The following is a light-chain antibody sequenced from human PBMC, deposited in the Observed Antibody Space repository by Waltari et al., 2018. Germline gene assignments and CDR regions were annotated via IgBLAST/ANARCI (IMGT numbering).Light chain of an antibody. V-gene: IGKV3-11*01. CDR3: QQRSNWPLLT. Sequence: EIVLTQSPVTLSLSPGERATLPCRASQSVSSYLAWYQQRPGQAPRLLIYDASNRATGIPARFSGSRSGTDFTLTISSLEPEDFAVYYCQQRSNWPLLTFGGGTNVEIK. CDR1: QSVSSY. CDR2: DAS. J-gene: IGKJ4*01.